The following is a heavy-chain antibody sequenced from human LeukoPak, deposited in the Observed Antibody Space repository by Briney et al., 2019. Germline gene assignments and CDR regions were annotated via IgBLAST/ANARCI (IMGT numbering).Heavy chain of an antibody. CDR2: IFHSGST. J-gene: IGHJ3*02. CDR1: GGSISNNKW. D-gene: IGHD4-23*01. CDR3: ARVLTLRWWPRGAFDI. Sequence: SETLSLTCVVSGGSISNNKWWTWVRQPPGKGLEWIGEIFHSGSTNYNPSLKSRVTISVDTSKNQFSLKLSSVTAADTAVYYCARVLTLRWWPRGAFDIWGQGTMVTVSS. V-gene: IGHV4-4*02.